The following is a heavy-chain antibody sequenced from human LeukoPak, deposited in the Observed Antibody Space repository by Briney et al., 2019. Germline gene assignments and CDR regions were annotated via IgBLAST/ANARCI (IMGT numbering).Heavy chain of an antibody. CDR1: GFTFSSYW. V-gene: IGHV3-7*01. CDR2: IKQDGSEK. CDR3: ARAWGYHYDSSGHLNFDY. D-gene: IGHD3-22*01. J-gene: IGHJ4*02. Sequence: GGPLRLSCAASGFTFSSYWMSWVRQAPGKGLEWVANIKQDGSEKYYVDSVKGRFTISRDNAKNSLYLQMNSLRAEDTAVYYCARAWGYHYDSSGHLNFDYWGQGTLVTVSS.